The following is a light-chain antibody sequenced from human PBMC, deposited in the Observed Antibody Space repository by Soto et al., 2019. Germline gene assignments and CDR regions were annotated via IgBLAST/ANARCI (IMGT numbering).Light chain of an antibody. J-gene: IGKJ1*01. Sequence: EIVLTQSPGTLSLSPGERATLSCRASQSVSSIYLGWYQQKPGQAPRLLMYGASSRATGIPERFSGSGSGTDFTLTISRLEPGDFAVYYCQQYGSSPRTFGQGTKVDIK. CDR3: QQYGSSPRT. V-gene: IGKV3-20*01. CDR1: QSVSSIY. CDR2: GAS.